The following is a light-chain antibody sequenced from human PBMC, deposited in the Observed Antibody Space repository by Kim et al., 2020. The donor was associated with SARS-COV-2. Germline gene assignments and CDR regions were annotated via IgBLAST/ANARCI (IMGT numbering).Light chain of an antibody. V-gene: IGLV3-21*04. CDR2: YND. J-gene: IGLJ3*02. CDR3: HVWDSTTDHGV. CDR1: SIVSKS. Sequence: SYELTQPPSLSVAPGKTAIITCGADSIVSKSVHWFQQKPGQAPILVMYYNDDRPSGIPERFSGSHSGNTASLTISRVEAGDEAVYYCHVWDSTTDHGVFGGGTQLTVL.